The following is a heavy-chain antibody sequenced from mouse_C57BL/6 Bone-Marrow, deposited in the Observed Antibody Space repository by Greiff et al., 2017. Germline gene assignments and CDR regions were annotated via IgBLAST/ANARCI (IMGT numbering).Heavy chain of an antibody. V-gene: IGHV1-69*01. Sequence: QVHVKQPGAELVMPGASVKLSCKASGYTFTSYWMHWVKQRPGQGLEWIGEIDPSDSYTNYNQKFKGKSTLTVDKSSSTAYMQLSSLTYEDSAVYYCARKGIYDYDGGFAYWGQGTLVTVSA. CDR1: GYTFTSYW. CDR3: ARKGIYDYDGGFAY. CDR2: IDPSDSYT. J-gene: IGHJ3*01. D-gene: IGHD2-4*01.